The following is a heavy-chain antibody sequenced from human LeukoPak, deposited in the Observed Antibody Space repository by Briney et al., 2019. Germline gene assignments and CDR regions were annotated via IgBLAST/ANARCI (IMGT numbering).Heavy chain of an antibody. Sequence: PSETLSLTCTVSGGSISSYYWSWIRQPPGKGLEWIGYIYYSGSTNYNPSLKSRVTISVDTSKNQFSLKLSSVTAADTAVYYCARDSGYQLLTDAFDIWGQGTMVTVSS. CDR3: ARDSGYQLLTDAFDI. CDR2: IYYSGST. D-gene: IGHD2-2*01. J-gene: IGHJ3*02. V-gene: IGHV4-59*12. CDR1: GGSISSYY.